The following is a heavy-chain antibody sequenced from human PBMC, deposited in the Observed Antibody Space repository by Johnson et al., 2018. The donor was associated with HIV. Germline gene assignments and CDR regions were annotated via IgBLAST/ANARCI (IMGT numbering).Heavy chain of an antibody. J-gene: IGHJ3*02. D-gene: IGHD2-2*02. CDR3: VRDMGAYQLLYAFDI. V-gene: IGHV3-66*01. Sequence: VQLVESGGDLVKPGGSLKVSCAASGFSFSDAWMNWVRQAPGKGLEWVSVISSGGVTYYIDSVKGRFTISRDSSKNTLYLQMNSLRAEDTAVYYCVRDMGAYQLLYAFDIWGQGTMVTVSS. CDR1: GFSFSDAW. CDR2: ISSGGVT.